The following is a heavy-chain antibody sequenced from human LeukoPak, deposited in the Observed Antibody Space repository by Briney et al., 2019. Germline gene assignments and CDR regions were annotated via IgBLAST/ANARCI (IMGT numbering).Heavy chain of an antibody. J-gene: IGHJ4*02. CDR2: ISSSSSYI. CDR1: GFTFSSYS. CDR3: AKSGTNGQYSFDK. V-gene: IGHV3-21*01. D-gene: IGHD3-10*01. Sequence: PGGSLRLSCAASGFTFSSYSMNWVRQAPAKGLEWVSSISSSSSYIYYADSVKGRFTISRDNAKNSLYLQMNSLRAEDTAVYYCAKSGTNGQYSFDKWGQGTLVTVSS.